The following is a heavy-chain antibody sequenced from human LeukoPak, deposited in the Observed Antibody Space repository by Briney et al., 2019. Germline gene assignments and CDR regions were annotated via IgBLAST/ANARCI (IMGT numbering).Heavy chain of an antibody. V-gene: IGHV3-20*01. Sequence: PGRSLRLSCVASGFTFDDYGMSWVRQAPGKGLEWVSGINWNGGSTGYADSVKGRFTISRDNAKNSLYLQMNSLRAEDTALYHCARDEGGWRYNWFDPWGQGTLVTVSS. CDR2: INWNGGST. CDR3: ARDEGGWRYNWFDP. CDR1: GFTFDDYG. J-gene: IGHJ5*02. D-gene: IGHD6-19*01.